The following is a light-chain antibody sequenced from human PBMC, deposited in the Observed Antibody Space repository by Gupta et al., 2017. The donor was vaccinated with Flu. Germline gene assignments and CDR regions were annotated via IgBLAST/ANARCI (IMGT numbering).Light chain of an antibody. CDR1: QSVSSN. Sequence: EIMMTQSPATLSVSPGERATLSCRASQSVSSNLAWYQQKPGQAPRLLIYGASTRATGIPARFSGSGSGTEFTLTISSLQSEDFALYYCQQYKNWPPYTFGQGTKLEI. V-gene: IGKV3-15*01. CDR3: QQYKNWPPYT. J-gene: IGKJ2*01. CDR2: GAS.